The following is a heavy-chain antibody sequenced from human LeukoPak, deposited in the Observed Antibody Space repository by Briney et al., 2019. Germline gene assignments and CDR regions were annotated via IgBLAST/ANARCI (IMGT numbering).Heavy chain of an antibody. J-gene: IGHJ4*02. CDR1: SGSISSSGYY. CDR2: IYYSGST. V-gene: IGHV4-31*03. Sequence: SQTLSLTCTVSSGSISSSGYYCSWIRQHPGKGLEWIGCIYYSGSTYYNPSLKSRVTISVDTSKNQFSLSLSSVTAADTAVYYCARNADMYYYVDNWDQGTLVTVSS. D-gene: IGHD3-10*01. CDR3: ARNADMYYYVDN.